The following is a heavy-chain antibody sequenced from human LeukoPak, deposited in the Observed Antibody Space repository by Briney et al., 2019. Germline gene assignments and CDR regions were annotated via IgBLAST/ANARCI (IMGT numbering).Heavy chain of an antibody. CDR3: ARGLKGLSGHDAFDI. V-gene: IGHV4-59*01. D-gene: IGHD3-10*01. CDR2: IYYSGST. J-gene: IGHJ3*02. Sequence: QVQLQESGPGLVKPPETLSLTCTVSGGSISSYYWSWIRQPPGKGLEWIGYIYYSGSTNYNPSLKSRVTISVDTSKNQFSLKLSSVTAADTAVYYCARGLKGLSGHDAFDIWGQGTMVTVSS. CDR1: GGSISSYY.